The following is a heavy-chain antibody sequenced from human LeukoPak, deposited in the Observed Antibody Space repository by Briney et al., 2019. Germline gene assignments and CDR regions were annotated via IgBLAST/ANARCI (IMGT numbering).Heavy chain of an antibody. J-gene: IGHJ6*03. CDR1: GSTFSSYS. CDR2: ISSSSSYI. V-gene: IGHV3-21*01. CDR3: ARDLHKLELSAYYMDV. Sequence: PGGSLRLSCAASGSTFSSYSMNWVRQAPGKGLEWVSSISSSSSYIYYADSVKGRFTISRDNAKNSLYLQMNSLRAEDTAVYYCARDLHKLELSAYYMDVWGKGTTVTVSS. D-gene: IGHD1-7*01.